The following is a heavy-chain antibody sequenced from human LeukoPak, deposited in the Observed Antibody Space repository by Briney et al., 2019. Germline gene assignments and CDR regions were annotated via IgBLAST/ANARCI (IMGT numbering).Heavy chain of an antibody. Sequence: PGRSLRLSCAASGFTFSSYGMHWVRQAPGKGLEWVAVISYDGSNKYYADSVKGRFTISRDNSKNTLYLQMNSLRAEDTAVYYCAKDSGAYYFDHWGQGTLVTASS. V-gene: IGHV3-30*18. CDR3: AKDSGAYYFDH. CDR1: GFTFSSYG. CDR2: ISYDGSNK. J-gene: IGHJ4*02. D-gene: IGHD2-15*01.